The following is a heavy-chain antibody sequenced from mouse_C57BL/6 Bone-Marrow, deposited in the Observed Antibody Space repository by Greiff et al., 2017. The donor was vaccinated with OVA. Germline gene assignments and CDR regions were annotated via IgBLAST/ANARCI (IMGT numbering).Heavy chain of an antibody. CDR1: GYTFTSYW. D-gene: IGHD2-4*01. V-gene: IGHV1-72*01. J-gene: IGHJ4*01. CDR3: ARCGGLRRYYAMDY. Sequence: QQSCTASGYTFTSYWMHWVKQRPGRGLEWIGRIDPNSGGTKYNEKFKSKATLTVDKPSSTAYMQLSSLTSEDSAVYYCARCGGLRRYYAMDYWGQGTSVTVSS. CDR2: IDPNSGGT.